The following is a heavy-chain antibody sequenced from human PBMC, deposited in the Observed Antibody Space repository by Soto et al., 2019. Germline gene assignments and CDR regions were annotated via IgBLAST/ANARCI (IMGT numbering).Heavy chain of an antibody. CDR2: ISWNSGSI. CDR1: GFTFDDYA. CDR3: AKDLSEAVAGGGYFDY. D-gene: IGHD6-19*01. J-gene: IGHJ4*02. V-gene: IGHV3-9*01. Sequence: GGSLRLSCAASGFTFDDYAMHWVRQAPGKGLEWVSGISWNSGSIGYADSVKGRFTISRDNAKNSLYLQMNSLRAEDTALYYCAKDLSEAVAGGGYFDYWGQGTLVTVSS.